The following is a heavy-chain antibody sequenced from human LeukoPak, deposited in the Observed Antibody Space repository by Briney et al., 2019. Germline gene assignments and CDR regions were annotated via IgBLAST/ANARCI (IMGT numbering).Heavy chain of an antibody. CDR1: GYTFTGYY. V-gene: IGHV1-2*04. Sequence: ASVRVSYKASGYTFTGYYMHGVRQAAGQGSEWMGWINPNSGGTNYAQKFQGWVTMTRDTSISTAYMELSRLRSDDTAVYYCARGKDLGAFDIWGQGTMVTVSS. CDR3: ARGKDLGAFDI. CDR2: INPNSGGT. J-gene: IGHJ3*02. D-gene: IGHD3-16*01.